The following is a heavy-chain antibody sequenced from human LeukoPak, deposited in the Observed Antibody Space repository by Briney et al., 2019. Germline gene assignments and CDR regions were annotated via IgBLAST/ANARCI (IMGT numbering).Heavy chain of an antibody. CDR1: GYTFTSYG. V-gene: IGHV1-18*01. Sequence: GASVKVSCKASGYTFTSYGISWVRQAPGQGLEWMGWISAYNGNTNYAQKLQGRVTMTTDTSTSTAYMELRSLRSNDTAVYYCARDRRNLTPPPYSSSSAGDYWGQGTLVTVSS. CDR3: ARDRRNLTPPPYSSSSAGDY. D-gene: IGHD6-6*01. J-gene: IGHJ4*02. CDR2: ISAYNGNT.